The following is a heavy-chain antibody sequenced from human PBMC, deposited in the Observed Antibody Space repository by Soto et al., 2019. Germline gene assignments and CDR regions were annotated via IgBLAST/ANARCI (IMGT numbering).Heavy chain of an antibody. J-gene: IGHJ4*02. CDR3: ATPGYSGGWPQFDY. V-gene: IGHV1-69*02. CDR2: IIPILGIA. Sequence: QVQLVQSGAEVKKPGSSVKVSCKASGGTFSSYTISWVRQAPGQGLEWMGRIIPILGIANYAQKFQGRVTITADKSTSTSYMELSSLGSEDTAVYYCATPGYSGGWPQFDYWGQGTLVTVSS. CDR1: GGTFSSYT. D-gene: IGHD6-19*01.